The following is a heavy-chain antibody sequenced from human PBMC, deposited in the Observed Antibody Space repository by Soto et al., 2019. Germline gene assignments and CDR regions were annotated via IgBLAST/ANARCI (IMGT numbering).Heavy chain of an antibody. CDR1: GYTFTSYD. V-gene: IGHV1-8*01. Sequence: QVQLVQSGAEVKKPGASVKVSCKASGYTFTSYDINWVRQATGQGLEWMGWMNPNSGNTGYAQKCQGRVHXTXNXXRSTAYMELSSLRSEDTAVYYCARRGYSSSWYYYYYYGMDVWGQGTTVTVSS. J-gene: IGHJ6*02. CDR3: ARRGYSSSWYYYYYYGMDV. CDR2: MNPNSGNT. D-gene: IGHD6-13*01.